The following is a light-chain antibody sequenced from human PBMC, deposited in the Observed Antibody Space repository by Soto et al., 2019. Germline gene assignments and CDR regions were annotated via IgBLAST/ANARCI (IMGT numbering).Light chain of an antibody. CDR1: QSINRW. CDR3: QQYDSYPLT. CDR2: DAS. V-gene: IGKV1-5*02. J-gene: IGKJ4*01. Sequence: DIQMTQSPSTLSASVGDRVTIICRASQSINRWLAWYQQKPGKAPNLLIHDASSLESGVPLSFSGTGAGTDFTLTISSRQPDDFATYYCQQYDSYPLTFGGGTKVEIK.